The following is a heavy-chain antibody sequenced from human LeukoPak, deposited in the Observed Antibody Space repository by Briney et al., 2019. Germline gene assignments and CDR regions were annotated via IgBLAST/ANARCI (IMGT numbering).Heavy chain of an antibody. D-gene: IGHD4-23*01. J-gene: IGHJ3*02. V-gene: IGHV1-46*01. CDR2: INPSGGST. Sequence: GASVKVSCKASGYTFINNCMHWVRQAPGQGLEWMGMINPSGGSTNYAQKFQGRVTVTRDTSTSTVYMELSSLRSEDTALYYCARSTYGGNSGAAFDIWGQGTMVTVSS. CDR1: GYTFINNC. CDR3: ARSTYGGNSGAAFDI.